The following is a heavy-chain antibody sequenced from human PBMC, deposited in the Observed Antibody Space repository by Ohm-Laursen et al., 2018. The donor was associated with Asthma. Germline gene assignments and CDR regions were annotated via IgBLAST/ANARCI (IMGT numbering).Heavy chain of an antibody. J-gene: IGHJ4*02. CDR3: ARDRLDSSSSY. D-gene: IGHD6-6*01. Sequence: GTLSLTSTLSGASFSTYYWGCIRRPPGKGLEWIGYIYSTGSTNYNPSLESRVTISIDTSTNQFSLKLSSVTAADTAVYYCARDRLDSSSSYWGQGTLVTVSS. CDR2: IYSTGST. CDR1: GASFSTYY. V-gene: IGHV4-59*01.